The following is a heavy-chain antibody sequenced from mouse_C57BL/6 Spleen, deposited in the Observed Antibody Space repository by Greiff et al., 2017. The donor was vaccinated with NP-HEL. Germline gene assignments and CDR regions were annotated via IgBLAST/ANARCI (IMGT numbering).Heavy chain of an antibody. CDR3: ARGGYPAWFAY. CDR1: GYTFTNYW. D-gene: IGHD2-2*01. Sequence: QVQLQQSGAELVRPGTSVKMSCKASGYTFTNYWMHWVKQRPGQGLEWIGMIHPNSGSTNYNEKFKSKATLTVDKSSSTAYMQLSSLTSEDSAVYYCARGGYPAWFAYWGQGTLVTVSA. CDR2: IHPNSGST. V-gene: IGHV1-64*01. J-gene: IGHJ3*01.